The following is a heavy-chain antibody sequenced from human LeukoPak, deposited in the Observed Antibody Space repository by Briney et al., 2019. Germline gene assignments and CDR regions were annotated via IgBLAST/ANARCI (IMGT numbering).Heavy chain of an antibody. Sequence: SETLSLTCTVSGGSISSGSYYWSWIRQPAGKGLEWIGRIYTSGSTNYNPSLKSRVTISVDTSKNQFSLKLSSVTAADTAVYYCAKDFYSNYVVGNWFDPWGQGTLVTVSS. CDR3: AKDFYSNYVVGNWFDP. CDR1: GGSISSGSYY. CDR2: IYTSGST. J-gene: IGHJ5*02. V-gene: IGHV4-61*02. D-gene: IGHD4-11*01.